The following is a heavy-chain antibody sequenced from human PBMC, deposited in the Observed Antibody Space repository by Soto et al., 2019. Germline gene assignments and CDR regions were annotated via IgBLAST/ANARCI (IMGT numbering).Heavy chain of an antibody. V-gene: IGHV4-59*01. CDR2: IYFRGST. J-gene: IGHJ4*02. CDR3: ARTHYYDNNWYFSS. Sequence: QVQLQESGPGLVQPSETLSLTCTVSGGSINNYYWSWIRQPPGQGLEWIGYIYFRGSTNYNPSLKSRVSISVDMSNNQFPLRLTSATAADTAIYYCARTHYYDNNWYFSSWGQGTLVTVSS. D-gene: IGHD3-16*01. CDR1: GGSINNYY.